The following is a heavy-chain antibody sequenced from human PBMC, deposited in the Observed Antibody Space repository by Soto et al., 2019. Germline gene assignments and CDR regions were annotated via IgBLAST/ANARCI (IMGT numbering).Heavy chain of an antibody. V-gene: IGHV1-69*04. J-gene: IGHJ6*02. Sequence: SVKVSCKASGGTFSSYTISWVRQAPGQGLEWMGRIIPILGIANYAQKFQGRVTITADKSTSTAYMELSSLRSEDTAVYYCARDRTPNTGAAAGEYYYYGMDVWGQGTTVTVSS. CDR3: ARDRTPNTGAAAGEYYYYGMDV. D-gene: IGHD6-13*01. CDR2: IIPILGIA. CDR1: GGTFSSYT.